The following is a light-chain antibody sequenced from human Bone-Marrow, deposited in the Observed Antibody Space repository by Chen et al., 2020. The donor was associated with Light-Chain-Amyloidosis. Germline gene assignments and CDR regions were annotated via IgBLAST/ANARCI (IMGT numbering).Light chain of an antibody. CDR2: DDS. CDR3: QVWDRSSDRPV. CDR1: NIGSTS. Sequence: SSLLPQPSSVSVAPGQTSTIACGGNNIGSTSVHGYQQTPGQAPLLVVYDDSDRPSGIPERLSGSNSGNTATLTISRVEAGDEADYYCQVWDRSSDRPVFGGGTKLTVL. J-gene: IGLJ3*02. V-gene: IGLV3-21*02.